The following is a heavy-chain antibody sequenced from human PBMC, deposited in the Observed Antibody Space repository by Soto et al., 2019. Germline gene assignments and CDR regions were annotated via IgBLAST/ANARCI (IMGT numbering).Heavy chain of an antibody. CDR1: GGTFNTYA. CDR3: AREVQVHTPACVY. Sequence: QLQLVQSGSEMKKPGSSVKVSCQSSGGTFNTYAMNWVRQAPGQGPEWMGDISPMFGAANYAPKFQGRVTITADESTGTSYMQLSSLTSEDTALYFCAREVQVHTPACVYGGQGTLVTVSS. CDR2: ISPMFGAA. D-gene: IGHD2-21*01. V-gene: IGHV1-69*19. J-gene: IGHJ4*02.